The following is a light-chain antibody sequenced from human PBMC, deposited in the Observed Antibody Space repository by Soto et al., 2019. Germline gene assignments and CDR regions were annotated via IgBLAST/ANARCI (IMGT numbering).Light chain of an antibody. CDR1: QSIRSN. J-gene: IGKJ4*01. CDR3: QQYDNWPLT. Sequence: EVVMTQSPATLSVSPGEGATLYCRASQSIRSNLAWNQKKPGQSHRLLIYGASTRATAVPARFSGSGSGTEFTLTISSLQSEDFAVYYCQQYDNWPLTFGGGTQVEIK. CDR2: GAS. V-gene: IGKV3-15*01.